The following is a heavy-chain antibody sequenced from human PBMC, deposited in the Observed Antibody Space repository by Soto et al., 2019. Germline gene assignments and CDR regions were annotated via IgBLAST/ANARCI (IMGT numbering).Heavy chain of an antibody. CDR1: GYTFTTYG. CDR3: ARGKDDISAY. J-gene: IGHJ4*02. Sequence: ASVKVSCKASGYTFTTYGITWVRQAPGQGPEWMGWVSGNNENTNYAQKFQGRITMTVDTSTTTAYMELRSLTSDDTAVYYCARGKDDISAYWGQGPLVTVSS. V-gene: IGHV1-18*04. CDR2: VSGNNENT. D-gene: IGHD3-22*01.